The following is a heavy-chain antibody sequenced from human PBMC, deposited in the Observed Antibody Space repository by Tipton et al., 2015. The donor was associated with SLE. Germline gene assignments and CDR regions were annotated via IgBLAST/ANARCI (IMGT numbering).Heavy chain of an antibody. CDR2: IYYSGST. D-gene: IGHD3-22*01. Sequence: GLVKPSETLSLTCTVSGGSISSSSYYWGWIRQPPGKGLEWIGYIYYSGSTNYNPALKSRVTISVDTAKNQLSLELSSVTAADTAVYYCARGVAYYFDSGAFDVWGQGTMVTVSS. J-gene: IGHJ3*01. CDR3: ARGVAYYFDSGAFDV. CDR1: GGSISSSSYY. V-gene: IGHV4-61*05.